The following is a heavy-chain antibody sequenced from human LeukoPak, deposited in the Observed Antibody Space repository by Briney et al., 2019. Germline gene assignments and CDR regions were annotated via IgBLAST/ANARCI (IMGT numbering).Heavy chain of an antibody. D-gene: IGHD2-15*01. V-gene: IGHV3-33*01. CDR2: VWYDGSNK. J-gene: IGHJ6*02. CDR1: GFSFSSFG. Sequence: GGSLRLSCAASGFSFSSFGIHWVRQAPGKGLEWVAIVWYDGSNKYYADSVKGRFTISRDNSKNTLYLQMNSLRAEDTAVYYCARDVVAATQTFSYGMDVWGQGTTVTVSS. CDR3: ARDVVAATQTFSYGMDV.